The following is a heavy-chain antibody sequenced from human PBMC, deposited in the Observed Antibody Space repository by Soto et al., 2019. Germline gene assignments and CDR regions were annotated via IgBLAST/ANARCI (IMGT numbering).Heavy chain of an antibody. CDR3: ARYCNGGACYSASLDY. CDR1: GFTFSSYG. CDR2: ISYDGSKE. D-gene: IGHD2-15*01. J-gene: IGHJ4*02. Sequence: PGGSLRLSCAASGFTFSSYGMHWVRQAPGKGLEWVAVISYDGSKEYYADSVKGRFAVSRDNSKNTLYLQMNSLRPEDTAVYYCARYCNGGACYSASLDYWGQGTQVTVSS. V-gene: IGHV3-30*03.